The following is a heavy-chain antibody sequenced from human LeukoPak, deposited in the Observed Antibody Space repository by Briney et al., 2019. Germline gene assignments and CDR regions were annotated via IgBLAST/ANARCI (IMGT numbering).Heavy chain of an antibody. CDR3: ARSQSGYDSLNNWFDP. V-gene: IGHV3-21*01. Sequence: GGSLRLSCEASGFTFSSYSMNWVRQAPGKGMEWVSSIRSSSDYIYYADSLRGRNTISRDNAKNSLYLQMNSLRAEDTAVYYCARSQSGYDSLNNWFDPWGQGTLVTVSS. CDR2: IRSSSDYI. D-gene: IGHD5-12*01. J-gene: IGHJ5*02. CDR1: GFTFSSYS.